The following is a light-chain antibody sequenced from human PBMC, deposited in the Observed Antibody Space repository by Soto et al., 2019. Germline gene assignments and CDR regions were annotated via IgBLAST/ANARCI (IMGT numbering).Light chain of an antibody. Sequence: GDRVTITCRASQDISSYLAWYHQKPGKAPKLLIYAASTLQRGAPSRFSGSGSGTDFTLTISSLQPEDFATYYCQQVKTYPLTFGGGTTVDI. CDR2: AAS. V-gene: IGKV1-9*01. CDR1: QDISSY. J-gene: IGKJ4*01. CDR3: QQVKTYPLT.